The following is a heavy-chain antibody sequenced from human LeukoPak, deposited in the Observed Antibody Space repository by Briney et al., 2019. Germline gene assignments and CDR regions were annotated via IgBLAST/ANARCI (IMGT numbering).Heavy chain of an antibody. Sequence: SETLSLTCAVYGGSFSGYYWSWIRQPPGKGLEWIGEINHSGSTNYNQSLKSRVTMSVDTSKNQFSLKLSSVTAADTAVYYCARGLTYYYDSSGYYPRGWFDPWGQGTLVTVSS. J-gene: IGHJ5*02. CDR1: GGSFSGYY. D-gene: IGHD3-22*01. V-gene: IGHV4-34*01. CDR2: INHSGST. CDR3: ARGLTYYYDSSGYYPRGWFDP.